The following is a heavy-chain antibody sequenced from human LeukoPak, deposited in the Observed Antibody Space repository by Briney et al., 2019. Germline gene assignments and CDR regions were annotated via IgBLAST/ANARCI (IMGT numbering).Heavy chain of an antibody. Sequence: GGSLRLSCAASGFTFSSYSMNWVRQAPGKGLEWVSSISSSSYIYYADSVKGRFTISRDNAKNSLYLQMNSLRAEDTAVYYCATVGYCSGGSCLTTVDYWGQGTLVTVSS. CDR3: ATVGYCSGGSCLTTVDY. V-gene: IGHV3-21*01. CDR2: ISSSSYI. D-gene: IGHD2-15*01. J-gene: IGHJ4*02. CDR1: GFTFSSYS.